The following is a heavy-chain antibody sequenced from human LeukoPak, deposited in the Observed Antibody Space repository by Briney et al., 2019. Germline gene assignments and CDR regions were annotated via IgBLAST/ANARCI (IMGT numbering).Heavy chain of an antibody. CDR2: IYYSGST. CDR1: GGSFSGYY. J-gene: IGHJ5*02. Sequence: KPSETLSLTCAVYGGSFSGYYWSWIRQPPGKGLEWIGYIYYSGSTNYNPSLKSRVTISVDTSKNQFSLKLSSVTAADAAVYYCAHSSSRDNWFDPWGQGTLVTVSS. D-gene: IGHD6-13*01. V-gene: IGHV4-59*08. CDR3: AHSSSRDNWFDP.